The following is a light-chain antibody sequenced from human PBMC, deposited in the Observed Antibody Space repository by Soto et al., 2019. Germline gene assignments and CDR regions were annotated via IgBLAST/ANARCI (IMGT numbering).Light chain of an antibody. Sequence: EIVLTQSPGTLSLSPGERATLYCRASQSVSSSYLAWYQQKPGQAPRLLIYGASSRPTGIPDRFSGSGSGTDFTLTISKLEPEDFAVYYCQQCGSSSTFGQGTRLEIK. CDR1: QSVSSSY. J-gene: IGKJ5*01. V-gene: IGKV3-20*01. CDR3: QQCGSSST. CDR2: GAS.